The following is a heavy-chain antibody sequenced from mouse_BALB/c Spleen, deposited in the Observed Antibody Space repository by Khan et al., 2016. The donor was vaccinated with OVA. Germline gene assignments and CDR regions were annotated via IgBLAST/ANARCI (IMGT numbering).Heavy chain of an antibody. CDR1: GFSLSTSGMG. CDR2: IYWDDAK. CDR3: VRNVYEYDPWVAY. D-gene: IGHD2-4*01. Sequence: QVQLKQSGPGILQPSQTLSLTCAFSGFSLSTSGMGVSWIRKPSGKGLEWLAHIYWDDAKSYNPSLKHRLTIATDTSRNQVFLKFTSVNTADTATYYCVRNVYEYDPWVAYWGQGTLVTVSS. V-gene: IGHV8-12*01. J-gene: IGHJ3*01.